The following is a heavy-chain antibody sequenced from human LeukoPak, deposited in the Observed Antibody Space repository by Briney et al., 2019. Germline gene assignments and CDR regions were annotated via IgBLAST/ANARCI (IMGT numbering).Heavy chain of an antibody. Sequence: GGSLRLSSAASGFTFRNFAMSWVRQAPGKGLEWVSAISGSGGSTYYADSVKGRFTISRDTSRSTLYLQMNSLRAEDAAVYYCAKAPVTSCRGAFCYPFDYWGQGTLVTVSS. CDR1: GFTFRNFA. CDR3: AKAPVTSCRGAFCYPFDY. CDR2: ISGSGGST. V-gene: IGHV3-23*01. J-gene: IGHJ4*02. D-gene: IGHD2-15*01.